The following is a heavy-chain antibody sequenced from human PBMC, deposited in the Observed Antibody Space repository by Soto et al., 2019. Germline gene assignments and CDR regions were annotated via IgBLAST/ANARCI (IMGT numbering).Heavy chain of an antibody. D-gene: IGHD3-3*01. Sequence: GGSLRLSCAASGSTFGSSEMHWVRQAPGKGLEWVSYISKSSSVIYYADSVKGRFTISRDNAKNLLYLQMNSLRAEDTAVYFCASANLRFSYGIDVWGQGTTVTVSS. J-gene: IGHJ6*02. CDR3: ASANLRFSYGIDV. V-gene: IGHV3-48*03. CDR1: GSTFGSSE. CDR2: ISKSSSVI.